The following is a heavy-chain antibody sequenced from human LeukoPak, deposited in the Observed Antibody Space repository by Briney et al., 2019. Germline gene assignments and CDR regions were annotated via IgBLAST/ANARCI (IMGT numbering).Heavy chain of an antibody. D-gene: IGHD3-22*01. V-gene: IGHV1-18*04. Sequence: ASVKVSCKASGYTFTSYYMHWVRQAPGQGLEWMGWISADNGNTKYAQKLQGRVTMTTDTSTSTVYMELRSLRSDDTAVYYCARDYYESSGYYEDCFDPWGQGTLVTVSS. CDR1: GYTFTSYY. CDR2: ISADNGNT. CDR3: ARDYYESSGYYEDCFDP. J-gene: IGHJ5*02.